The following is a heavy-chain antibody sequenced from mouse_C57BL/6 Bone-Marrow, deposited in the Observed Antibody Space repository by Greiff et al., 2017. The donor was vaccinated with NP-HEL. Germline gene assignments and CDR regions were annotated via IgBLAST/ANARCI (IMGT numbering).Heavy chain of an antibody. CDR1: GFTFSDAW. D-gene: IGHD1-1*01. J-gene: IGHJ4*01. CDR3: TRTPIYYYGSSPFYYAMDY. Sequence: EVMLVESGGGLVQPGGSMKLSCAASGFTFSDAWMDWVRQSPEKGLEWVAEIRNKANNHATYYAESVKGRFTISRDDSKSSVYLQMNSLRAEDTGIYYCTRTPIYYYGSSPFYYAMDYWGQGTSVTVSS. V-gene: IGHV6-6*01. CDR2: IRNKANNHAT.